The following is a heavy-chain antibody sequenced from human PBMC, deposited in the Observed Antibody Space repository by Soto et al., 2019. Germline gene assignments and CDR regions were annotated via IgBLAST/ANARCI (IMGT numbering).Heavy chain of an antibody. CDR1: GYIFTLYW. J-gene: IGHJ6*02. D-gene: IGHD2-15*01. Sequence: GESLKISCKASGYIFTLYWIGWVRQMPGKGLEWMGIIYPGDSDTRYSPSFQGQVTISADKSISTASLQWSSLKASDTAVYYCARQTPTPGYYYFSYGMDVWGQGTTVTVSS. V-gene: IGHV5-51*01. CDR3: ARQTPTPGYYYFSYGMDV. CDR2: IYPGDSDT.